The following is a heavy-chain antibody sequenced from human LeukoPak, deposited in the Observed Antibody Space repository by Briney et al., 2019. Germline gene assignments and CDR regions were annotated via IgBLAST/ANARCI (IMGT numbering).Heavy chain of an antibody. CDR1: GFTVSSNY. Sequence: PGGSLRLSCSASGFTVSSNYMSWVRQAPGKGLEWVSVIYSGGSTYYADSVKDRFTISRDNSKNTLYLQINSLRAEDTAVYYCARLGDYGGKWVGFDYWGQGTLVTVSS. D-gene: IGHD4-23*01. J-gene: IGHJ4*02. V-gene: IGHV3-53*01. CDR2: IYSGGST. CDR3: ARLGDYGGKWVGFDY.